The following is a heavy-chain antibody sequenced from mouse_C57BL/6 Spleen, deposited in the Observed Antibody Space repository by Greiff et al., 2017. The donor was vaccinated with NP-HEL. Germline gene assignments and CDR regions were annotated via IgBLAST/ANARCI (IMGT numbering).Heavy chain of an antibody. Sequence: EVQLVESGGGLVQPGGSLKLSCAASGFTFSDYYMYWVRQTPEKRLEWVAYISNGGGSTYYPDTVKGRFTISRDNAKNTLYLQMSRLKSEDTAMYYCARQGDYDYDGVAYWGQGTLVTVSA. J-gene: IGHJ3*01. CDR1: GFTFSDYY. CDR2: ISNGGGST. CDR3: ARQGDYDYDGVAY. D-gene: IGHD2-4*01. V-gene: IGHV5-12*01.